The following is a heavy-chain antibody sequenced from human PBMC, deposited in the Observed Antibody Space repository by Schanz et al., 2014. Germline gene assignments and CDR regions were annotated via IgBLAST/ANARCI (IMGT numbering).Heavy chain of an antibody. CDR3: ARGVRIDY. CDR1: GFSFSNYW. CDR2: IKQDGSEK. V-gene: IGHV3-7*02. J-gene: IGHJ4*02. Sequence: EVQLVESGGGLVQPGESLRLSCAASGFSFSNYWMSWVRQAPGKGLEWVANIKQDGSEKYYVDSVKGRFTISRDNAKNSLYLQMNSLTAEDTAVYYCARGVRIDYWGQGTLVAVSS. D-gene: IGHD3-3*01.